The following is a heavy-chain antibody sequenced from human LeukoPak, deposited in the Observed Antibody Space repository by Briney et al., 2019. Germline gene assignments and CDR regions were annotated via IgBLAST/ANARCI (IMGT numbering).Heavy chain of an antibody. CDR1: GGSISSYY. CDR3: ARDKCNSTTCPKYFDY. Sequence: SETLSLTCTVSGGSISSYYWSWIRQPAGKGLEWIGRIYTSGSTNYNPSLKSRVTISVDKSKNQVSLNLTSVTAADTAVYYCARDKCNSTTCPKYFDYWSQGTLVTVSS. V-gene: IGHV4-4*07. J-gene: IGHJ4*02. D-gene: IGHD2-2*01. CDR2: IYTSGST.